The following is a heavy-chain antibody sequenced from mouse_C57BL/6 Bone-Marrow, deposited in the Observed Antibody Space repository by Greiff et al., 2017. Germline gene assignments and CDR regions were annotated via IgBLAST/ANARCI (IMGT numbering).Heavy chain of an antibody. D-gene: IGHD2-2*01. CDR1: GFNIKDDY. J-gene: IGHJ3*01. V-gene: IGHV14-4*01. Sequence: VQLQQSGAELVRPGASVKLSCTASGFNIKDDYMHWVKQRPEQGLEWIGWLDPENGDTEYASKFQGKATITADTSSNSAYLQLSSLTSEDTAVYYCTTERLPLAYWGHGTLVTVSA. CDR3: TTERLPLAY. CDR2: LDPENGDT.